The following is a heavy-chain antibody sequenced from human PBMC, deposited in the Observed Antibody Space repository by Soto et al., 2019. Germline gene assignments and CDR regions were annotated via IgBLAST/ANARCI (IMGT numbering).Heavy chain of an antibody. V-gene: IGHV3-30*03. D-gene: IGHD2-2*01. CDR2: ISYDGSNK. J-gene: IGHJ6*02. Sequence: PGGSLRLSCAASGFTFSSYGMHWVRQAPGKGLEWVAVISYDGSNKYYADSVKGRFTISRDNSKNTLYLQMNSLRAEDTAVYYCARDPEVVVPAAMNYYYYGMDVWGQGTTVTVSS. CDR1: GFTFSSYG. CDR3: ARDPEVVVPAAMNYYYYGMDV.